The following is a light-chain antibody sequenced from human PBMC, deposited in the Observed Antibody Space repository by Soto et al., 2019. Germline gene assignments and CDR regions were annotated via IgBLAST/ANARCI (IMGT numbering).Light chain of an antibody. CDR3: QYYGSSPAT. Sequence: IVLTQSPCTLSLSPGERATLSCRASQSVSRSYLAWYQQKPGQAPRLLIYATSSRATGIPDRFSGSESGTDFTLTISRLEPEDFAVYYCQYYGSSPATFGQGTKVDIK. V-gene: IGKV3-20*01. CDR1: QSVSRSY. J-gene: IGKJ1*01. CDR2: ATS.